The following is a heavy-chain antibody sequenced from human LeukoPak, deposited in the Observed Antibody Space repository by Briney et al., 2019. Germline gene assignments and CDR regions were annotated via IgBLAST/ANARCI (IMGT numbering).Heavy chain of an antibody. J-gene: IGHJ4*02. CDR1: GGSISGTSYC. CDR2: HYHTGRI. D-gene: IGHD1-1*01. Sequence: SEALSLTCSVSGGSISGTSYCWGWIRQPPGKGPEWIGSHYHTGRIYHNPSLNSRVTILVDTSKNQFSLKLSSVTDADTAVYYCARDGSDNWGLFDNWGRGTLVTVSS. V-gene: IGHV4-39*07. CDR3: ARDGSDNWGLFDN.